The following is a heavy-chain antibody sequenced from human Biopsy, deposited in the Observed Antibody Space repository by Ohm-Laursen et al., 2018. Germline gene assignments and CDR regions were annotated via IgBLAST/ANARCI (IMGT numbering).Heavy chain of an antibody. Sequence: SQTLSLTCAVSGYSISSDYRWGWIRQAPGKTLEWLGNIFKDGNTHYNPSLRSRLIISIDTSKNQFSLMMTSVSGADTAVYFYARVGSGWAPFDKWGPGTLVTVSS. CDR3: ARVGSGWAPFDK. D-gene: IGHD6-19*01. CDR2: IFKDGNT. CDR1: GYSISSDYR. V-gene: IGHV4-38-2*01. J-gene: IGHJ4*02.